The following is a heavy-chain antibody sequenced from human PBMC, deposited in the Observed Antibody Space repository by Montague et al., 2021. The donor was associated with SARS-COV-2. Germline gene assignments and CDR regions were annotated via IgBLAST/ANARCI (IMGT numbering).Heavy chain of an antibody. V-gene: IGHV4-34*01. CDR3: ARLRDGVVPSPILGVGPYYSYYYMDV. CDR1: GTSFSDYY. J-gene: IGHJ6*03. D-gene: IGHD3-10*01. Sequence: SETLSLTCTVHGTSFSDYYWNWIRQPPGKGLEWIGEINHGGSTKYSPSLKSRLTISADTSKNQFSLELTSVAAADTAVYYCARLRDGVVPSPILGVGPYYSYYYMDVWGRGTTVTVSS. CDR2: INHGGST.